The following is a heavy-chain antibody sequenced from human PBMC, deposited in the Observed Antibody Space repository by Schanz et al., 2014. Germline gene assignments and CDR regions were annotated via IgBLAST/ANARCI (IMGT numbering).Heavy chain of an antibody. V-gene: IGHV3-7*03. CDR3: AKDMHKDYGGKPQAFDI. D-gene: IGHD4-17*01. Sequence: VQLVESGGGVVQPGGSLRLSCAASGFTFSSFGMHWVRQAPGKGLEWVANIKGDSSEKNYVDSVKGRFTLSRDNAKNSMYLQMNSLRVEDTAVYYCAKDMHKDYGGKPQAFDIWGQGTMVTVSS. J-gene: IGHJ3*02. CDR2: IKGDSSEK. CDR1: GFTFSSFG.